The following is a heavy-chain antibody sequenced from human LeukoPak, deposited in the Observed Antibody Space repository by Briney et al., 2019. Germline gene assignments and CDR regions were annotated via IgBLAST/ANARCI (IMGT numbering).Heavy chain of an antibody. CDR3: ARAKFRRGSGQLWPTRHKPYYSDY. CDR2: MNPNSGNT. Sequence: GASVKVSCKASGYTFTSYDINWVRQATGQGLEWMGWMNPNSGNTGYAQKFQGRVTMTRNTSISTAYMELSSLRSEDTAVYYCARAKFRRGSGQLWPTRHKPYYSDYWGQGTLVTVSS. D-gene: IGHD5-18*01. V-gene: IGHV1-8*01. J-gene: IGHJ4*02. CDR1: GYTFTSYD.